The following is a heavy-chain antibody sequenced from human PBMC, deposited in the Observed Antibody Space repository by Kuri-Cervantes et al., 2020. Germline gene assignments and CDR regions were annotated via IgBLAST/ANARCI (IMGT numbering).Heavy chain of an antibody. CDR3: ARGGPTGSGSYAWA. J-gene: IGHJ4*02. Sequence: ASVKVSCKASGGTFKDYAINWVRQAPGQGLEWMGWISAYTGDTNYAQKLQDRVTMTTDTSKSIAYMELRSLRSDDTAVYYCARGGPTGSGSYAWAWGQGTLVTVSS. V-gene: IGHV1-18*01. CDR1: GGTFKDYA. D-gene: IGHD3-10*01. CDR2: ISAYTGDT.